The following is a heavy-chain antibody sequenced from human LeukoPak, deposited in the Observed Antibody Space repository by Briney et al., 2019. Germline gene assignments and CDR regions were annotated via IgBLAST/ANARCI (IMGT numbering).Heavy chain of an antibody. CDR1: GGSISSGSYY. D-gene: IGHD2-2*01. Sequence: PSQTLSLTCTVSGGSISSGSYYWSWIRQPAGKGLEWIGRIYTSGSTNYNPSLKSRLTISVDTSKNQFSLQPTSVTAADTAVYYCARDSYCSRTSCYGRSYYFDYWGQGTLVTVSS. J-gene: IGHJ4*02. CDR2: IYTSGST. V-gene: IGHV4-61*02. CDR3: ARDSYCSRTSCYGRSYYFDY.